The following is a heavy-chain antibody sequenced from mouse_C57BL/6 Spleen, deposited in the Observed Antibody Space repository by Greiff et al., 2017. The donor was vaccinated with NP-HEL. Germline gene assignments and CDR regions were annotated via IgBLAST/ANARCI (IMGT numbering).Heavy chain of an antibody. V-gene: IGHV1-22*01. CDR2: INPNNGGT. D-gene: IGHD2-12*01. Sequence: DVQLQESGPELVKPGASVKMSCKASGYTFTDYNMHWVKQSHGKSLEWIGYINPNNGGTSYIQKFKGKATLTVNKSSSTAYMELRSLTSEDSAVYYCARGYYRYFDVWGTGTTVTVSS. CDR1: GYTFTDYN. J-gene: IGHJ1*03. CDR3: ARGYYRYFDV.